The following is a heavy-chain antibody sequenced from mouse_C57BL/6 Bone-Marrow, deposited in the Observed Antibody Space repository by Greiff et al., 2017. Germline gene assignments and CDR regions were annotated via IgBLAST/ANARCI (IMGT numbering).Heavy chain of an antibody. V-gene: IGHV1-39*01. D-gene: IGHD1-1*01. CDR3: ARAPYYYGSDY. J-gene: IGHJ2*01. CDR1: GYSFPDYN. CDR2: FNPNYGTT. Sequence: EVQLQPSGPELVKPGASVKLSCKSSGYSFPDYNMNCVKQSNGQSLEWIGVFNPNYGTTSYNQKFKRKATLTVDQSSSTAYMQLNSRTSEDAAVYYCARAPYYYGSDYWGQGTTLTVSS.